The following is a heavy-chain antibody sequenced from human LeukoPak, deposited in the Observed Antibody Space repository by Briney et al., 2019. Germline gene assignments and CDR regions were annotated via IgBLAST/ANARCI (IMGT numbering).Heavy chain of an antibody. Sequence: PSETLSLTCTVSGGSISSYYWSWIPQSAGKGLECIGRIYTSGSTNYNPSLKSRVTMSVDTSKNQFSLKLNSVTAADTAVYYCARWGRQWLVRSAFDIWGQGTMVTVSS. V-gene: IGHV4-4*07. D-gene: IGHD6-19*01. CDR2: IYTSGST. CDR3: ARWGRQWLVRSAFDI. J-gene: IGHJ3*02. CDR1: GGSISSYY.